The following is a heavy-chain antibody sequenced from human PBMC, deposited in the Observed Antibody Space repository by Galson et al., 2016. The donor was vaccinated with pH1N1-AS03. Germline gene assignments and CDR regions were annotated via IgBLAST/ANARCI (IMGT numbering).Heavy chain of an antibody. V-gene: IGHV5-51*01. J-gene: IGHJ4*02. CDR3: ARQVRDGYNDYFDY. Sequence: QSGAEVKKPGESLKISCKTSGCIFTSYWVAWVRHMPGKGLEWMGIIYPGDSDTRYSPSFQGQVTISAGRSINTAYLQWSSLMASDTAIYYCARQVRDGYNDYFDYWGQGILVTVSS. CDR2: IYPGDSDT. CDR1: GCIFTSYW. D-gene: IGHD5-24*01.